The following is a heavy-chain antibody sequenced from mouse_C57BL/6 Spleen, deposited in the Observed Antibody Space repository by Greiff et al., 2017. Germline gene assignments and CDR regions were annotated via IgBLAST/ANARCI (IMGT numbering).Heavy chain of an antibody. V-gene: IGHV5-9-1*02. CDR2: ISSGGDYI. J-gene: IGHJ1*03. D-gene: IGHD1-1*01. CDR3: TRKRSSYGYFDV. Sequence: EVQLVESGEGLVKPGGSLKLSCAASGFTFSSYAMSWVRQTPEKRLEWVAYISSGGDYIYYADTVKGRFTISRDNARNTLYLQMSSLKSEDTAMYYCTRKRSSYGYFDVWGTGTTVTVSS. CDR1: GFTFSSYA.